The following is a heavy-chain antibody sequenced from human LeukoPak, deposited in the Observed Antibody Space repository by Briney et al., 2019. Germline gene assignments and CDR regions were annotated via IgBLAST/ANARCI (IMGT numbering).Heavy chain of an antibody. V-gene: IGHV3-30*01. CDR2: ISFDVRNK. D-gene: IGHD2-2*01. J-gene: IGHJ4*02. CDR3: ARGYCSSIECYIDN. Sequence: GGSLTLSCAASGFTFSTYAIHWVRQAPGKGLEWVAVISFDVRNKYYADSVKGRFTISRDNSKNTLYLQMNSLRAEDTAVYYCARGYCSSIECYIDNWGQGTLVTVSS. CDR1: GFTFSTYA.